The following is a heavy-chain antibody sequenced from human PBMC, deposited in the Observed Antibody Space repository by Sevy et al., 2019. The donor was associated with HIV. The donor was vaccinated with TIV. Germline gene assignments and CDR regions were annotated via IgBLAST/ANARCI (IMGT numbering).Heavy chain of an antibody. CDR3: ARDYYDILTGYPSWFDP. Sequence: GGSLRLSCAASGFTFSSYGMNWVRQAPGKGLEWVSYISSSSSTIYYADSVKGRFTISRDNAKNSLYLQMNSLRDEDRAVDYCARDYYDILTGYPSWFDPWGQGTLVTVSS. V-gene: IGHV3-48*02. CDR1: GFTFSSYG. D-gene: IGHD3-9*01. J-gene: IGHJ5*02. CDR2: ISSSSSTI.